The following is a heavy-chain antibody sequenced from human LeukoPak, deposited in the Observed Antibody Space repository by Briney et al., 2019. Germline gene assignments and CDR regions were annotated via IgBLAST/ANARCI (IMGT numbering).Heavy chain of an antibody. CDR1: GFTFSRYA. J-gene: IGHJ4*02. CDR2: ISGSGGST. Sequence: PGGSLRLSCAASGFTFSRYAMSWVRQAPGKGLEWVSGISGSGGSTYYADSVKGRFTISRDNSKNTLYLQMNSLRAEDTAVYYCAKGRDGYNADFDYWGQGTLVTVSS. V-gene: IGHV3-23*01. D-gene: IGHD5-24*01. CDR3: AKGRDGYNADFDY.